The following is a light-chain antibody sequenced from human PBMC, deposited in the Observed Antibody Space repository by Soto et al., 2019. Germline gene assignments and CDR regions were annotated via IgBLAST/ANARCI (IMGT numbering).Light chain of an antibody. CDR2: SNN. V-gene: IGLV1-44*01. J-gene: IGLJ1*01. Sequence: QSVLTQSPSASGTPGQRVTISCSGSSSNIESNTVNWYQQLPGTAPKLLIYSNNQRPSGVPDRFSGSKSGTSASLAISGLQSGDEADYYCAAWDDSLNAYVFGNGSKVTVL. CDR3: AAWDDSLNAYV. CDR1: SSNIESNT.